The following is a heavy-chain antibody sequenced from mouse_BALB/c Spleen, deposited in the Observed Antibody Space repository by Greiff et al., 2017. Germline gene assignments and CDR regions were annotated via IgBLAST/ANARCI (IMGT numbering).Heavy chain of an antibody. CDR1: GFNIKDYY. Sequence: EVQLQQSGAELVRSGASVKLSCTASGFNIKDYYMHWVKQRPEQGLEWIGWIDPENGDTEYAPKFQGKATMTADTSSNTAYLQLSSLTSEDTAVYYCNGYYYGSSGYAMDYWGQGTSVTVSS. J-gene: IGHJ4*01. CDR2: IDPENGDT. CDR3: NGYYYGSSGYAMDY. V-gene: IGHV14-4*02. D-gene: IGHD1-1*01.